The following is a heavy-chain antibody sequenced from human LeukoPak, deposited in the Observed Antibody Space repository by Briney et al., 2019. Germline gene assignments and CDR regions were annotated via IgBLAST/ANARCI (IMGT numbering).Heavy chain of an antibody. V-gene: IGHV4-4*07. CDR2: IYTTGST. J-gene: IGHJ5*02. D-gene: IGHD3-3*01. CDR1: GGSISSTY. CDR3: ARTSRVTIFGVVISNWLDP. Sequence: SETLSLTCTVSGGSISSTYWSWIRQPVGKGLEWIGRIYTTGSTNYSPSLKSRVTMSVDTSQNQFSLKLTSVTAADTAVYYCARTSRVTIFGVVISNWLDPWGQGTLVTVSS.